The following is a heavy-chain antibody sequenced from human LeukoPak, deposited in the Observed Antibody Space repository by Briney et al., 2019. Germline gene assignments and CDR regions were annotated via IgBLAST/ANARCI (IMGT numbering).Heavy chain of an antibody. D-gene: IGHD3-22*01. J-gene: IGHJ3*01. CDR3: ARMAVSYYYDSSTYSPVAFDV. CDR1: GYSMCSGFY. Sequence: SETLSLMCNVSGYSMCSGFYWGWIRHSPGEGLEWIATFFHSGSIFYNPSLKGRVSLSVDTSQNQCSLELNSVPAADTAVYYCARMAVSYYYDSSTYSPVAFDVWGQGAMVTVSS. CDR2: FFHSGSI. V-gene: IGHV4-38-2*02.